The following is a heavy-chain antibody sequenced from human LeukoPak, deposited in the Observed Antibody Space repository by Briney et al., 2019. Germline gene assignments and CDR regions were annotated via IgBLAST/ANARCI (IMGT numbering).Heavy chain of an antibody. D-gene: IGHD3-10*01. CDR3: AKSPPGKMVRGYYFDY. V-gene: IGHV3-23*01. J-gene: IGHJ4*02. CDR1: GFTFSSYG. Sequence: PGGSLRLSCAASGFTFSSYGMSWVRQAPGKGLEWVSAISGSGGSTYYADSVKGRFTISRDTSKNTLYLQMNSLGAEDTAVYYCAKSPPGKMVRGYYFDYWGQGTLVTVSS. CDR2: ISGSGGST.